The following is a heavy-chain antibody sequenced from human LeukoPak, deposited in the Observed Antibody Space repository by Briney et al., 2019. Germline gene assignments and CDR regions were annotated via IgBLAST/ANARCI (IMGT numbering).Heavy chain of an antibody. CDR3: ARDLYGGHFDY. Sequence: GGSLRLSCAASGFTFSSYGMHWVRQAPGKGLEWVVVIWYDGSNKYYADSVKGRFTISRDNSKNTLYLQMNSLRAEDTAVYYCARDLYGGHFDYWGQGTLVTVSS. V-gene: IGHV3-33*01. CDR1: GFTFSSYG. J-gene: IGHJ4*02. CDR2: IWYDGSNK. D-gene: IGHD4-23*01.